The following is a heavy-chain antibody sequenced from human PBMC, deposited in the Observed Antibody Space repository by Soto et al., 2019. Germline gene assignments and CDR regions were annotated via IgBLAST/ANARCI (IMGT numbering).Heavy chain of an antibody. Sequence: PSETLSLTCTVSGGSISSGDYYWSWIRQPPGKGLEWIGYIYYSGSTYYNPSLKSRVTISVDTSKNQFSLKLSSVTAADTAVYYCAGTYYYDSSGYYTLDLDYWGQGTLVTVSS. CDR2: IYYSGST. CDR3: AGTYYYDSSGYYTLDLDY. CDR1: GGSISSGDYY. D-gene: IGHD3-22*01. J-gene: IGHJ4*02. V-gene: IGHV4-30-4*01.